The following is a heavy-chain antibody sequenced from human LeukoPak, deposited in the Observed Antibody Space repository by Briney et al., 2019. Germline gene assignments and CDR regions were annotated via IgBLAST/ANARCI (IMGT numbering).Heavy chain of an antibody. CDR2: IYTSGST. V-gene: IGHV4-4*09. CDR3: ARHYYGSGSFDY. J-gene: IGHJ4*02. D-gene: IGHD3-10*01. CDR1: GGSISSYY. Sequence: PSETLSLTCTVSGGSISSYYWSWIRQPPGKGLEWIGYIYTSGSTNYNPSLKSRVTISVDTSKSQFSLKLSSVTAADTAVYYCARHYYGSGSFDYWGQGTLVTVSS.